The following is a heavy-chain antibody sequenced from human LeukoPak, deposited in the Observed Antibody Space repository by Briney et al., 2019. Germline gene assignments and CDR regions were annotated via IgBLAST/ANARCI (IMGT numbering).Heavy chain of an antibody. CDR3: ARRKYREGAFDI. CDR2: IYTSGST. V-gene: IGHV4-4*07. J-gene: IGHJ3*02. Sequence: PSETLSLTRTVSGGSISSYYWSWIRQPAGKGLEWIGRIYTSGSTNYNPSLKSRVTISVDKSKNQFSLKLSSVTAADTAVYYSARRKYREGAFDIWGQGTMVTVSS. CDR1: GGSISSYY. D-gene: IGHD1-14*01.